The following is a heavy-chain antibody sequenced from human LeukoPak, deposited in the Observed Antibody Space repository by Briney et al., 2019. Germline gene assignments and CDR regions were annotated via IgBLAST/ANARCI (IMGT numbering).Heavy chain of an antibody. CDR3: ARGLGIAAAGTSNWFDP. CDR2: INHSGST. J-gene: IGHJ5*02. V-gene: IGHV4-34*01. D-gene: IGHD6-13*01. CDR1: GGSFSGYY. Sequence: SETLSLTCAVYGGSFSGYYWSWIRQPPGKGLEWIGEINHSGSTNYNPSLKSRVTVSVDTSKNQFSLKLSSVTAADTAVYYCARGLGIAAAGTSNWFDPWGQGTLVTVSS.